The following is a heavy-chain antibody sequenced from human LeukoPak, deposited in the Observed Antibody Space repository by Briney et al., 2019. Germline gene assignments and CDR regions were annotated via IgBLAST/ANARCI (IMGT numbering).Heavy chain of an antibody. D-gene: IGHD3-3*02. J-gene: IGHJ6*03. CDR2: ISSFSSPR. CDR1: GFTLDGYR. CDR3: AKDVMVLARPTEYYYMDV. Sequence: GGSLRLSCAAPGFTLDGYRMKWVRQAPGKGLEWISSISSFSSPRYYADSVKGRFTVSRDDSKNTLYLQMNSLRAEDTAVYYCAKDVMVLARPTEYYYMDVWGKGTTVTVSS. V-gene: IGHV3-48*01.